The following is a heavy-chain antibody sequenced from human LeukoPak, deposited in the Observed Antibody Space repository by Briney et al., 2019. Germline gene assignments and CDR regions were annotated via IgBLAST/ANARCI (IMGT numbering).Heavy chain of an antibody. J-gene: IGHJ4*02. CDR2: IRYDGSNK. V-gene: IGHV3-30*02. Sequence: GGSLRLSCAASGFTFSSYGMHWVRQAPGKGLEWVAFIRYDGSNKYYADSVKGRFTISRDNSKNTLYLQMNSLRAEDTAVYYCAKQKTEQRLVQGCDYWGQGTLVTVSS. D-gene: IGHD6-13*01. CDR3: AKQKTEQRLVQGCDY. CDR1: GFTFSSYG.